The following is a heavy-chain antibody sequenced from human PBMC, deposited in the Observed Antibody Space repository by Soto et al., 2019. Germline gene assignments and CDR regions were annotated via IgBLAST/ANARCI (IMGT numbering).Heavy chain of an antibody. D-gene: IGHD3-10*01. Sequence: QVQLQESGPGLVEPSQTLSLTCSVSGGSIRSTGYYWRWIRQHPGKGLGRIGCLYSGASTTYNPSLPRRLSLSRDTSNNKFSRRLNALTAAHPAVYYRARGSDGSGSYFQASFVPWGLGTLVTVSS. CDR2: LYSGAST. CDR1: GGSIRSTGYY. J-gene: IGHJ5*02. CDR3: ARGSDGSGSYFQASFVP. V-gene: IGHV4-31*03.